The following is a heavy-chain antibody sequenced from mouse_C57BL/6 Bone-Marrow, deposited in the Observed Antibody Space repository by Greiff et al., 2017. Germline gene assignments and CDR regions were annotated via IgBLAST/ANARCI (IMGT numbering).Heavy chain of an antibody. CDR2: IYPRGGNT. CDR3: ARDSADDLYDMDD. D-gene: IGHD3-2*02. CDR1: GYTFTSYG. J-gene: IGHJ4*01. Sequence: QVQLQQSGAELARPGASVKLSCKASGYTFTSYGISWVKQRPGQGLEWIGEIYPRGGNTYYNEKFKGKATLTADKSSSTAYMERRSLTSEDAAVDFCARDSADDLYDMDDWGQGTSGTVSS. V-gene: IGHV1-81*01.